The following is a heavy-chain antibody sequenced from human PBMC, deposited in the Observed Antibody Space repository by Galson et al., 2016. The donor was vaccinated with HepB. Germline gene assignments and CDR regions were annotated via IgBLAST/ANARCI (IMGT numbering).Heavy chain of an antibody. CDR1: GFTVSSSY. CDR3: ARDLWRGGRIDY. J-gene: IGHJ2*01. V-gene: IGHV3-74*01. D-gene: IGHD4-23*01. CDR2: ITIDGGTT. Sequence: SLRLSCAASGFTVSSSYMSWVRQAPGKGLVWVSHITIDGGTTTYADSVKGRFTISRDNAKNTLYLQMNSLRAEDTAVYYCARDLWRGGRIDYWGRGTLVTVSS.